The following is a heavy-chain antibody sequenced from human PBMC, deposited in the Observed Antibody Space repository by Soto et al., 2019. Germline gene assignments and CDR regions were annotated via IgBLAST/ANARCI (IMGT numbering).Heavy chain of an antibody. CDR2: LSHSANT. J-gene: IGHJ5*02. D-gene: IGHD3-10*01. CDR3: ARHEYYGSGFDP. CDR1: GASISRSSYY. Sequence: SETLSLTCTVSGASISRSSYYWGWIRQPPGQGLEWIGSLSHSANTYYTPSLRSRLTISVDTSKNQFSLKLSSVTAADTAVYYCARHEYYGSGFDPWGQGTLVTVSS. V-gene: IGHV4-39*01.